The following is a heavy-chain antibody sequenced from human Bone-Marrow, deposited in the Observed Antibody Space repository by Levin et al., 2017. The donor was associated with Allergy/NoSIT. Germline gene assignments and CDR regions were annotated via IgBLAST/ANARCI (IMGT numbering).Heavy chain of an antibody. D-gene: IGHD3-16*01. J-gene: IGHJ4*02. Sequence: GGSLRLSCAASGFTFSSYGMHWVRQAPGKGLEWVAVISYDGSNKYYVDSVKGRFTISRDNSKNTLYLQMKSLRAEDTAVYYCAKDLGPDHYFDYWGQGTLVTVSS. CDR1: GFTFSSYG. V-gene: IGHV3-30*18. CDR2: ISYDGSNK. CDR3: AKDLGPDHYFDY.